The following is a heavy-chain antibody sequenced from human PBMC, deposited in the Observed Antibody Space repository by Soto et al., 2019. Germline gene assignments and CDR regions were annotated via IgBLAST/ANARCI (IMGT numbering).Heavy chain of an antibody. CDR1: GYAFTSYT. D-gene: IGHD1-26*01. Sequence: QVQLVQSGAEVKKPGASVKVSCNPSGYAFTSYTMHWVRQAPGQGLEWTGWINADNGDSKYSQKFQGRVTITRDTSASIAYMELSSLRSEDTAVYYCARDTGSGLRVEPGIFEYWGQGTLVTVSS. CDR3: ARDTGSGLRVEPGIFEY. J-gene: IGHJ4*02. CDR2: INADNGDS. V-gene: IGHV1-3*01.